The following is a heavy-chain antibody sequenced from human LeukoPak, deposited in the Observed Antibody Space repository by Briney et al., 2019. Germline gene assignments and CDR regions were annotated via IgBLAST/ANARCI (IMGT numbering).Heavy chain of an antibody. CDR2: IYTSGST. CDR3: ARVLLGHYWGSTFDI. Sequence: PSETLSLTCTVSGGSISSGSYYWSWIRQPAGKGLEWIGRIYTSGSTNYNPSLKSRVTISVDTSKNQFSLKLSSVTAADTAVYYCARVLLGHYWGSTFDIWGQGTMVTVSS. V-gene: IGHV4-61*02. J-gene: IGHJ3*02. D-gene: IGHD3-10*01. CDR1: GGSISSGSYY.